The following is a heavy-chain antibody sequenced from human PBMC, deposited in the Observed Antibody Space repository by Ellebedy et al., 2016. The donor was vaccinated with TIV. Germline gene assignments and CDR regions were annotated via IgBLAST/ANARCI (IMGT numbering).Heavy chain of an antibody. V-gene: IGHV3-30*18. CDR3: AKVAVTGPFDY. J-gene: IGHJ4*02. CDR2: ISYDGSNK. D-gene: IGHD6-19*01. CDR1: GFTFSGYG. Sequence: PGGSLRLSCAASGFTFSGYGMHWVRQAPGKGLEWVAIISYDGSNKYSADSVKGRFTISSDNSKTMVFLQMNSLRAEDTAVYYCAKVAVTGPFDYWGQGTLVTVSS.